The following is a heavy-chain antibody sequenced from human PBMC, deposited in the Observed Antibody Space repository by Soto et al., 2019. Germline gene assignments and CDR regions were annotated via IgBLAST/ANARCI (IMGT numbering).Heavy chain of an antibody. CDR1: GYTFTRYG. Sequence: QGQLVQSGGEVKKPGASVKVSCKASGYTFTRYGISWVRQAPGQGLEWMGWISGYNGDTKYAQKFQGRVTMTVDTSTTTAYMELRSLTSDDRAVYYCAKHGQPPYYYHCMDGWGQGTTVTVSS. J-gene: IGHJ6*02. V-gene: IGHV1-18*01. CDR3: AKHGQPPYYYHCMDG. CDR2: ISGYNGDT.